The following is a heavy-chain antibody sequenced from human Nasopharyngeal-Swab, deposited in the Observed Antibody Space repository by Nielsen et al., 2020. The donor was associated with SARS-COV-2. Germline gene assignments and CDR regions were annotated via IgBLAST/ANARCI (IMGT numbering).Heavy chain of an antibody. V-gene: IGHV3-43D*03. CDR1: GFTFDDYA. J-gene: IGHJ5*02. D-gene: IGHD5-12*01. CDR2: ISWDGGST. CDR3: AKGGGYSGYDLWGWFDP. Sequence: GGSLRLSCAASGFTFDDYAMHWVRQAPGKGLEWVSLISWDGGSTYYADSVKGRFTISRDNSKNSLYLQMNSLRAEDTALYYCAKGGGYSGYDLWGWFDPWGQGTLVTVSS.